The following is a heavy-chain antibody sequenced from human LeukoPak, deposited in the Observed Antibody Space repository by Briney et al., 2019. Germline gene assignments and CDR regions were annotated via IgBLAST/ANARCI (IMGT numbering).Heavy chain of an antibody. Sequence: SETLSLTCAVYGGSFSGYYWSWIRQPPGKRLEWIGEINHSGSTNYNPSLKSRVTISVDTSKNQFSLKLSSVTAADTAVYYCARSFSGYSYGRLVYWGQGTLVTVSS. V-gene: IGHV4-34*01. D-gene: IGHD5-18*01. CDR1: GGSFSGYY. J-gene: IGHJ4*02. CDR2: INHSGST. CDR3: ARSFSGYSYGRLVY.